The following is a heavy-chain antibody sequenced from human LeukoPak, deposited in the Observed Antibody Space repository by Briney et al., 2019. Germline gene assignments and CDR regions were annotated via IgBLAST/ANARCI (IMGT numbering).Heavy chain of an antibody. CDR1: GFTFSDYY. Sequence: GGSLRLSCAASGFTFSDYYMNWIRQVPGKGLEWVAVISFDGTNKYYGASVKGRFTISRDNSKNTLYLQMNSLRAEDTAVYYCASRPGIAAADFDYWGQGTLVTVSS. V-gene: IGHV3-30-3*01. D-gene: IGHD6-13*01. J-gene: IGHJ4*02. CDR2: ISFDGTNK. CDR3: ASRPGIAAADFDY.